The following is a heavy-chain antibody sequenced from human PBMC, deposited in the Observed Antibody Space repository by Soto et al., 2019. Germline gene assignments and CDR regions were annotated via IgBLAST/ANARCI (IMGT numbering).Heavy chain of an antibody. Sequence: SETLSLTCTVSGGSISSYYWSWIRQPPGKGLEWIGYIYYSGSTNYNPSLKSRVTISVDTSKNQFSLKLSSVTAADTAVYYCARRAAAEPNYYYYMDVWGKGTTVTVSS. J-gene: IGHJ6*03. CDR2: IYYSGST. D-gene: IGHD6-13*01. CDR1: GGSISSYY. V-gene: IGHV4-59*01. CDR3: ARRAAAEPNYYYYMDV.